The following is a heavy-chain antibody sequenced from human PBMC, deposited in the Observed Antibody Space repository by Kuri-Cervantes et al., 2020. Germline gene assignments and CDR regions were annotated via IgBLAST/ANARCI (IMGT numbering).Heavy chain of an antibody. CDR3: ARDLAYGGYIALNDY. D-gene: IGHD6-25*01. J-gene: IGHJ4*02. Sequence: GESLKISCAASGFTFSSYWMSWVRQAPGKGLEWVAYIKQNGSEKYYVDSVKGRFTISRDNAKNSLYLQMNSLRAEDTAVYYCARDLAYGGYIALNDYWGQGTLVTVSS. V-gene: IGHV3-7*01. CDR1: GFTFSSYW. CDR2: IKQNGSEK.